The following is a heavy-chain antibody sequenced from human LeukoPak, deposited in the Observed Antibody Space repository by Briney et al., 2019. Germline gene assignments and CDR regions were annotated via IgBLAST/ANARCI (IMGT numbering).Heavy chain of an antibody. Sequence: GGARRLSRAAPGFTVSSNYMSWGRQAPGKGGGWVSVIYNGGSTYYADSVKGRFTISRHNSKNTLYLQMNSLRAEDTAVYYCAREQGIAAAGTVGDAFDIWGQGTMVTVSS. CDR1: GFTVSSNY. CDR2: IYNGGST. D-gene: IGHD6-13*01. J-gene: IGHJ3*02. CDR3: AREQGIAAAGTVGDAFDI. V-gene: IGHV3-53*04.